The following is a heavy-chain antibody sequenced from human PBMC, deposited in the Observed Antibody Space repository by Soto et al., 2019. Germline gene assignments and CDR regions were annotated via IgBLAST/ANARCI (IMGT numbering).Heavy chain of an antibody. CDR2: IKRESDGGTT. Sequence: EVQLVESGGGLVKPGGSLRLACAASGFTLRTAWMNWVRQAPGKGLEWVGRIKRESDGGTTDYGVSVRGRFTISRDESQNTLYLQMNSPGTEDTAVYYCATEPYFYDSSGVDVWGQGTTVTVSS. V-gene: IGHV3-15*07. CDR3: ATEPYFYDSSGVDV. CDR1: GFTLRTAW. J-gene: IGHJ6*02.